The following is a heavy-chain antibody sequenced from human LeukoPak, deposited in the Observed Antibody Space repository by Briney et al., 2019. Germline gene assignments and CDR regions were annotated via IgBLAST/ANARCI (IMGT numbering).Heavy chain of an antibody. CDR3: TRRYGDYNDY. V-gene: IGHV3-49*04. CDR2: IRSKAYGSTT. J-gene: IGHJ4*02. D-gene: IGHD4-17*01. Sequence: GGSLRLSCTASGFTLGDYAMSWVRQAAGKGMEWVGFIRSKAYGSTTEYAAAVKRRFTISRDDSKSIAYLQMNSLETEDTAVYYCTRRYGDYNDYWGQGTLVTVSS. CDR1: GFTLGDYA.